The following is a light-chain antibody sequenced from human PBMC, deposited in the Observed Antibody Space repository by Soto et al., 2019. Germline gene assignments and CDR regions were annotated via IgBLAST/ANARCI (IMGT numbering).Light chain of an antibody. CDR3: QQYAYPPWT. J-gene: IGKJ1*01. V-gene: IGKV3-20*01. Sequence: DTVLTLSPGTLSLSPGERATLSCRASQSVTSTYLAWYQHRPGQAPRLLIYGASTRATGIPDRFSGSGSGTDFTLTISRLEPEDFAVYYCQQYAYPPWTFGHGTKVEIK. CDR2: GAS. CDR1: QSVTSTY.